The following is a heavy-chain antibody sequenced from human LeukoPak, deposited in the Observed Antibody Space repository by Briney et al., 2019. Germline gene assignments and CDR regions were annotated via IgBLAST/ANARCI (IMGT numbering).Heavy chain of an antibody. D-gene: IGHD3-3*01. V-gene: IGHV4-34*01. Sequence: TSETLSLTCAVYGGSFSGYYWSWIRQPPGKGLEWIGEINHSGSTNYNPSLKSRVTISVDTSKNQFSLKLSSVTAADTAVYYCARGGRFLNWFDPWGQGTLVTVSS. CDR1: GGSFSGYY. CDR3: ARGGRFLNWFDP. CDR2: INHSGST. J-gene: IGHJ5*02.